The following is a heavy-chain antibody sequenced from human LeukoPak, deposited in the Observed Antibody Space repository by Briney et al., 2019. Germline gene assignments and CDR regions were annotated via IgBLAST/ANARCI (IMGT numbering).Heavy chain of an antibody. V-gene: IGHV3-23*01. D-gene: IGHD1-26*01. J-gene: IGHJ4*02. Sequence: LGGSLRLSCAASGFSFSGYGMSWVRQAPGKGLEWVSAINAYSDNTYYADSVKGRFTISRDNSQSTLYLQMNSLRAEDTAVYYCAKVIGQGVGATGDYWGQGTLVTVSS. CDR1: GFSFSGYG. CDR3: AKVIGQGVGATGDY. CDR2: INAYSDNT.